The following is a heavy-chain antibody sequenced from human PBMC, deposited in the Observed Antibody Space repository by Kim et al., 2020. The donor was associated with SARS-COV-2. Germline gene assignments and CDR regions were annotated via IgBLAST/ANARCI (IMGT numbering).Heavy chain of an antibody. CDR3: AKPVSRRARSGFDV. J-gene: IGHJ3*01. CDR1: GFSFSEYN. V-gene: IGHV3-33*06. D-gene: IGHD2-21*02. CDR2: IWYDATYK. Sequence: GGSLRLSCAASGFSFSEYNVHWVRQAPGKGLEWVATIWYDATYKYYADSLKGRFTISRDNSNNTLYLQMNSPRADDTGVYYCAKPVSRRARSGFDVWGRGTMVTVSS.